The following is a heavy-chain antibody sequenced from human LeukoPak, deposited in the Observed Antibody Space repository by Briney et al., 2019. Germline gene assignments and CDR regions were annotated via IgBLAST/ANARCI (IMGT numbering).Heavy chain of an antibody. Sequence: GGSLRLSCAASGFTVSSNYMSWVRQAPGKGLEWVSVIYSGGSTYYADSVKGRFTISRDNSKNTLYLQMNSLRAEDTAVYYCASTAYDILTGYSKTYYYYGMDVWGQGTTVTVSS. D-gene: IGHD3-9*01. V-gene: IGHV3-53*01. CDR1: GFTVSSNY. J-gene: IGHJ6*02. CDR3: ASTAYDILTGYSKTYYYYGMDV. CDR2: IYSGGST.